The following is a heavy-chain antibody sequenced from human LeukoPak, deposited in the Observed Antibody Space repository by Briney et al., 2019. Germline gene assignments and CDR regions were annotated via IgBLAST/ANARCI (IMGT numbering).Heavy chain of an antibody. Sequence: SETLSLTCTVSGGSISSSSYYWGWIRQPPGKGLEWIGSIYYSGSTYYNPSLKSRATISVDTSKNQFSLKLSSMTAADTAVYYCARRAVAGTEVFDYWGQGTLVTVSS. CDR3: ARRAVAGTEVFDY. CDR2: IYYSGST. D-gene: IGHD6-19*01. CDR1: GGSISSSSYY. V-gene: IGHV4-39*01. J-gene: IGHJ4*01.